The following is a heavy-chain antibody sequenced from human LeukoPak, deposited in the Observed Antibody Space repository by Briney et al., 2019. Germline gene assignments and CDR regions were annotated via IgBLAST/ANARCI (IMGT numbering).Heavy chain of an antibody. CDR3: AKDQRYSGSYGPPRPNFDY. Sequence: GGSLRLSCAASEFTFSSYAMSWVRQAPGKGLAWVSGISGSGRSTYYADSVKGRFTISRDNSKNTLYLQMNSLRAEDTAVYYCAKDQRYSGSYGPPRPNFDYWGQGTLVTVSS. CDR2: ISGSGRST. D-gene: IGHD1-26*01. V-gene: IGHV3-23*01. CDR1: EFTFSSYA. J-gene: IGHJ4*02.